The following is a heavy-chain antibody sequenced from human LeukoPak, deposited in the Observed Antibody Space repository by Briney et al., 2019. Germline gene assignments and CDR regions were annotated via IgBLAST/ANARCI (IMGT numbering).Heavy chain of an antibody. V-gene: IGHV1-69*04. CDR2: IIPILGIA. Sequence: SVKVSCKASGGTFSSYAISWVRQAPGQGLEWMGRIIPILGIANYAQKFQGRVTITADKSTSTAYMELSSLRSEDTAVYYCARGGPYSSSLYYYYYYMDVWGKGTTVTVSS. J-gene: IGHJ6*03. CDR1: GGTFSSYA. D-gene: IGHD6-6*01. CDR3: ARGGPYSSSLYYYYYYMDV.